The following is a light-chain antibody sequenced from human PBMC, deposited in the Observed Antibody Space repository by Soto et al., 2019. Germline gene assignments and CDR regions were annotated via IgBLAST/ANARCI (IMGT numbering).Light chain of an antibody. Sequence: DIQMTQSPYSLSASVGDRVTITCRASQSISSYLNWYQQKPGKAPKLLIYAASSLQSGVPSRFSGSGSGTDFPLTISSLQPEDFATYYCQQSYSTPWTFGQGTKVEIK. J-gene: IGKJ1*01. CDR1: QSISSY. CDR2: AAS. CDR3: QQSYSTPWT. V-gene: IGKV1-39*01.